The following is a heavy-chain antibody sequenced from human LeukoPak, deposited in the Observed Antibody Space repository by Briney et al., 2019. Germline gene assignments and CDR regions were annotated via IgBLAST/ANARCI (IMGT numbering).Heavy chain of an antibody. CDR3: ARPLGQLDQGEVWFDP. CDR1: GFTFTSYG. D-gene: IGHD6-13*01. Sequence: PGGSLRLSCAASGFTFTSYGISWVRQAPGQGLEWMGWISAYNGNTNYAQKLQGRVTMTTDTSTSTAYMELRSLRSDDTAVYYCARPLGQLDQGEVWFDPWGQGTLVTVSS. J-gene: IGHJ5*02. CDR2: ISAYNGNT. V-gene: IGHV1-18*01.